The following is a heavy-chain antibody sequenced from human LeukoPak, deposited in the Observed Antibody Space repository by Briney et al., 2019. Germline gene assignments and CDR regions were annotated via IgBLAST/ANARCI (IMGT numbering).Heavy chain of an antibody. CDR2: IIPIFGTA. CDR3: AGSAGYSSGWAQRFDY. D-gene: IGHD6-19*01. Sequence: SVKVSCKASGGTFSSYAISWVRQAPGQGLEWMGRIIPIFGTANYAQKFQVRVPITTDESTSTAYMELSSLRSEDTAVYYCAGSAGYSSGWAQRFDYWGQGTLVTVSS. V-gene: IGHV1-69*05. J-gene: IGHJ4*02. CDR1: GGTFSSYA.